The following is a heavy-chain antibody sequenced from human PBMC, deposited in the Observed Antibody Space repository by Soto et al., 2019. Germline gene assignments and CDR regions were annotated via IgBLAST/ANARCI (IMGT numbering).Heavy chain of an antibody. D-gene: IGHD3-3*01. Sequence: SSETLSLTCPVYGGSISSYYWSWIRQPEGKGLEWIGEIDTSGSTNDNPPLKSRGTMSVNTSKNQVSLKLSSVTAADPAVYYCARDPVWSGYYSEGGEDYYYYGMDVWGQGTTVTVS. CDR2: IDTSGST. CDR1: GGSISSYY. CDR3: ARDPVWSGYYSEGGEDYYYYGMDV. J-gene: IGHJ6*02. V-gene: IGHV4-4*07.